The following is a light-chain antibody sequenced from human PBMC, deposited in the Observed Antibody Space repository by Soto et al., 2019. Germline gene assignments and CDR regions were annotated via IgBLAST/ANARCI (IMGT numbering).Light chain of an antibody. Sequence: EVVMTQSPASLSVSPGERATLSCRASQSVTTNLAWYQQKPGQAPRLLIYGTSNRAAGVPARYSGSRSGTDFTLTISSLQSEDFAVYYCQQHGSSPWTFGQGTKVDIK. J-gene: IGKJ1*01. CDR3: QQHGSSPWT. CDR2: GTS. V-gene: IGKV3-15*01. CDR1: QSVTTN.